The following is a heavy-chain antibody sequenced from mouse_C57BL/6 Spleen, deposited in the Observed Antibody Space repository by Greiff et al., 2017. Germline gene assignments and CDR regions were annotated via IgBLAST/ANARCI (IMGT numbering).Heavy chain of an antibody. CDR1: GYTFTSYW. Sequence: QVQLPQPGAELVKPGASVKLSCKASGYTFTSYWMPWVKQRPGKGLEWIGMIHPCSGSTNYNEKFKSKATLTVDQSSSTAEMQLSSLTSEDAAVYYCAKVATLWYFEGWGTGTTVTVAS. J-gene: IGHJ1*03. CDR2: IHPCSGST. CDR3: AKVATLWYFEG. D-gene: IGHD1-1*01. V-gene: IGHV1-64*01.